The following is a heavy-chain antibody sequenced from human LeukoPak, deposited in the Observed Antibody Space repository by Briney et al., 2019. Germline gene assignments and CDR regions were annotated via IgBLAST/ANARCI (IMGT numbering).Heavy chain of an antibody. CDR3: ARERVHYDILTGYYRTLDY. V-gene: IGHV4-39*07. CDR1: GGSISSSSYY. D-gene: IGHD3-9*01. CDR2: IYYSGST. Sequence: PSETLSLTCTVSGGSISSSSYYWGWIRQPPGKGLEWIGSIYYSGSTYYNPSLKSRVTISVDTSKNQFSLKLSSVTAADTAVYYCARERVHYDILTGYYRTLDYWGQGTLVTVSS. J-gene: IGHJ4*02.